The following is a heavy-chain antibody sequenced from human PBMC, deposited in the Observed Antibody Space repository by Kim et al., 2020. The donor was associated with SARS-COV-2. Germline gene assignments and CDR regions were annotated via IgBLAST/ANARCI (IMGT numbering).Heavy chain of an antibody. D-gene: IGHD3-22*01. V-gene: IGHV1-69*13. CDR1: GGTFSSYA. CDR2: IIPIFGTA. J-gene: IGHJ3*02. CDR3: ARSPSLYYYDSSGYSDAFDI. Sequence: SVKVSCKASGGTFSSYAISWVRQAPGQGLEWMGGIIPIFGTANYAQKFQGRVTITADESTSTAYMELSSLRSEDTAVYYCARSPSLYYYDSSGYSDAFDIWGQGTMVTVSS.